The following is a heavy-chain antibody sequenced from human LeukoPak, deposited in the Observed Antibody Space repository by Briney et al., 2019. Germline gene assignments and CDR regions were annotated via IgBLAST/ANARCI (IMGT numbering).Heavy chain of an antibody. J-gene: IGHJ4*02. Sequence: SETLSLTCAVYSGSFSGDYWSWIRQPPGRGLEWIGGVNHSGSTNYNPSLKSRVTISVDTSKNQFSLKLTSVTAADTAVYYCVRQHLPEYYFDYWGQGTLVTVSS. D-gene: IGHD6-13*01. CDR2: VNHSGST. CDR3: VRQHLPEYYFDY. V-gene: IGHV4-34*01. CDR1: SGSFSGDY.